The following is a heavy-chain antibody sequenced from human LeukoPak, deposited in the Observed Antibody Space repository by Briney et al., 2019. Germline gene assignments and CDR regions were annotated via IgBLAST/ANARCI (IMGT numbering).Heavy chain of an antibody. CDR2: INHSGST. CDR1: GGSFSGYY. J-gene: IGHJ4*02. V-gene: IGHV4-34*01. D-gene: IGHD1-26*01. Sequence: SETLSLTCAVYGGSFSGYYWSWIRQPPGKGLEWIGEINHSGSTNYNPSLKSRVTISVDTSKNQFSLKLSSVTAADTAVYYCARAGYRGSYAHFDYWGQGTLVTVSS. CDR3: ARAGYRGSYAHFDY.